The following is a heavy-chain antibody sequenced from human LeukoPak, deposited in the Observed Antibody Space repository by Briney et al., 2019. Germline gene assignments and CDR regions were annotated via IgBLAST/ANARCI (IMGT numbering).Heavy chain of an antibody. Sequence: GGSLRLSCAASGFTFGSYEMNWVRQAPGKGLEWVSYISSSGSTIYYADSVKGRFTISRDNAKNSLYLQMNSLRAEDTAVYYCASHEYSSGPDWFDPWGQGTLVTVSS. V-gene: IGHV3-48*03. CDR1: GFTFGSYE. CDR3: ASHEYSSGPDWFDP. J-gene: IGHJ5*02. D-gene: IGHD6-19*01. CDR2: ISSSGSTI.